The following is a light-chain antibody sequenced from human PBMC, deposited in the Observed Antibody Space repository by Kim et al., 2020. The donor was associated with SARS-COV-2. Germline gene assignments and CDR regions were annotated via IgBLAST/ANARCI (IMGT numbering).Light chain of an antibody. CDR2: LNSDGSH. CDR1: SGHSNYA. J-gene: IGLJ2*01. V-gene: IGLV4-69*01. Sequence: SVKLTCTLSSGHSNYAIAWHQQQPEKGPRYLMKLNSDGSHTKGDGIPDRFSGSSSGAERYLTISSLQSEDEADYYCQTWGAGIRVFGGGTQLTVL. CDR3: QTWGAGIRV.